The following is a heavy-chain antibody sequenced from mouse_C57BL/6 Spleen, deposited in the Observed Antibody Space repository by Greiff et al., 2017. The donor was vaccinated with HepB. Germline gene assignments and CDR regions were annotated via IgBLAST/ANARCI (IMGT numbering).Heavy chain of an antibody. CDR1: GFTFSDYG. J-gene: IGHJ3*01. V-gene: IGHV5-17*01. Sequence: EVNVVESGGGLVKPGGSLKLSCAASGFTFSDYGMHWVRQAPEKGLEWVAYISSGSSTIYYADTVKGRFTISRDNAKNTLFLQMTSLRSEDTAMYYCARDYGSSPFAYWGQGTLVTVSA. CDR2: ISSGSSTI. CDR3: ARDYGSSPFAY. D-gene: IGHD1-1*01.